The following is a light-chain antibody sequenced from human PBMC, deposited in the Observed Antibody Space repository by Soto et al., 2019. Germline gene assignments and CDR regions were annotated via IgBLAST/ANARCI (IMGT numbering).Light chain of an antibody. J-gene: IGLJ1*01. Sequence: QSALTQPASVSGSPGHSITISCTGTSSDVGSYNYVSWYQQHPGKAPKLMIYDVSNRPSGVSNRFSGSKSGNTASLTISGLQAEDEADYYCNSYTGSSTPYVFGTGTKVTVL. CDR2: DVS. CDR3: NSYTGSSTPYV. CDR1: SSDVGSYNY. V-gene: IGLV2-14*03.